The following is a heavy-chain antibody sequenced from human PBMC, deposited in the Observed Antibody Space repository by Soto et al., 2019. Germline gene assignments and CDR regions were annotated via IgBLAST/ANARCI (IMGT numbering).Heavy chain of an antibody. CDR2: ISGSGGST. Sequence: EVQLLESGGGLVQPGGSLRLSCAASGFTFSSYAMSWVRQAPGKGLEWVSAISGSGGSTYYADSVKGRFTISRDNSKNTLYLQMNSLRAEDTAVYYCARDQDSGAFTVTTPDYWGQGTLVTVSS. V-gene: IGHV3-23*01. J-gene: IGHJ4*02. CDR3: ARDQDSGAFTVTTPDY. D-gene: IGHD4-17*01. CDR1: GFTFSSYA.